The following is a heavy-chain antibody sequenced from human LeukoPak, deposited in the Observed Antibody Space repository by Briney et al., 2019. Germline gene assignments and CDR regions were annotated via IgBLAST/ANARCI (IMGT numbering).Heavy chain of an antibody. Sequence: TSETLSLTCTVSGGSISSGSYYWSWIRPPAGKGLEWIGRIYTSGSTNYNPSLKSRVTISVDTSKNQFSLKLSSVTAADTAVYYCARQNDYGDSLYYFDYWGQGTLVTASS. V-gene: IGHV4-61*02. D-gene: IGHD4-17*01. CDR1: GGSISSGSYY. CDR3: ARQNDYGDSLYYFDY. J-gene: IGHJ4*02. CDR2: IYTSGST.